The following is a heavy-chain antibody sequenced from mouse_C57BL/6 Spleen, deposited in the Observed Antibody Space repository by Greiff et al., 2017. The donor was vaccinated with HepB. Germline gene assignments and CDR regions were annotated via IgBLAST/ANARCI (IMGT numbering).Heavy chain of an antibody. Sequence: EVQRVESGPGLVKPSQSLSLTCSVTGYSITSGYYWNWIRQFPGNKLEWMGYISYDGSNNYNPSLKNRISITRDTSKNQFFLKLNSVTTEDTATYYCAKSNPYYYAMDYWGQGTSVTVSS. CDR3: AKSNPYYYAMDY. J-gene: IGHJ4*01. D-gene: IGHD2-5*01. V-gene: IGHV3-6*01. CDR1: GYSITSGYY. CDR2: ISYDGSN.